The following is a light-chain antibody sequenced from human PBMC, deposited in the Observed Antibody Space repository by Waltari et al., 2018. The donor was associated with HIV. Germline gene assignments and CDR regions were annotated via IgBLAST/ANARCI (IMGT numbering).Light chain of an antibody. CDR2: EVT. J-gene: IGLJ3*02. CDR3: SSYAGGHSWV. CDR1: HSNL. Sequence: QSALTQPASVSGSPGQSIVISCTGLHSNLVSLYQHHPGKVPRLMIYEVTKRPSGVSNRFSGSKSANTASLMISGLQAEDEGDYYCSSYAGGHSWVFGGGTKLTVL. V-gene: IGLV2-23*02.